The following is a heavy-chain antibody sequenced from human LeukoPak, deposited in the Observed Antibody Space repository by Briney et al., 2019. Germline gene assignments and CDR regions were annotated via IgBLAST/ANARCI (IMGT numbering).Heavy chain of an antibody. J-gene: IGHJ6*02. CDR3: ASKYCGGDCYAWYYGMDV. V-gene: IGHV4-59*01. CDR1: GGSISRYY. D-gene: IGHD2-21*02. Sequence: KPSETLSLTCTVSGGSISRYYWSWIRQPPGKGVGWIGYIYYSGSTNYNPSLKSRVTISVDTSKNQFSLKLSSVTAADTAVYYCASKYCGGDCYAWYYGMDVWGQGTTVTVSS. CDR2: IYYSGST.